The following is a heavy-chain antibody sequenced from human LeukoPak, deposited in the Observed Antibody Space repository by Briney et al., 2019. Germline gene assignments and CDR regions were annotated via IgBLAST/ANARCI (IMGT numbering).Heavy chain of an antibody. D-gene: IGHD3-16*01. CDR2: IYTSGST. J-gene: IGHJ4*02. Sequence: SETLPLTCTVPGVSISSYYWSWIRQPAGKGLEWIGRIYTSGSTNYNPSLKSRVTMSVDTSKNQSSLKLNSVTAADTAVYYCARDLGDRSRAYFAFDYWGQGILVIVSS. V-gene: IGHV4-4*07. CDR3: ARDLGDRSRAYFAFDY. CDR1: GVSISSYY.